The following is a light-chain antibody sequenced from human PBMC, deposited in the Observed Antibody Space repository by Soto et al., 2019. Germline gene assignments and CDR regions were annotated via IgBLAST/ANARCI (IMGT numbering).Light chain of an antibody. CDR2: KAS. CDR1: QTINRW. V-gene: IGKV1-5*03. CDR3: QHWS. J-gene: IGKJ1*01. Sequence: DIQMTQSPSTLSASVGDRVTITCRASQTINRWLAWYQQKPGEVPKLLIYKASVLESGVPSRFSDSGSGTEFTLTISRLQPEDVATYYCQHWSFGQGTKVEI.